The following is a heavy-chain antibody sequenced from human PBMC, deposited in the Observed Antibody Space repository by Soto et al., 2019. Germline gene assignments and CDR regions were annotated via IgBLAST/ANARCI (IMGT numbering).Heavy chain of an antibody. V-gene: IGHV3-23*01. D-gene: IGHD6-13*01. CDR1: GFTFSSFA. J-gene: IGHJ4*02. CDR2: ISGSGGST. CDR3: ARVFSAGKGSPPHF. Sequence: GGSLRLSCAASGFTFSSFAMSWVRQAPGKGLDWVSAISGSGGSTYSADSVKGRFTISRDNSKNTLYLQMSSLRAEDTAVYYCARVFSAGKGSPPHFWGQGSLVTLS.